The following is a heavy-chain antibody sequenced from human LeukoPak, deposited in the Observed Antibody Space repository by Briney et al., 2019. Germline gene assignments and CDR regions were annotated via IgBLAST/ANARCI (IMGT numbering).Heavy chain of an antibody. CDR1: GFTFSSYG. V-gene: IGHV3-23*01. CDR2: ISGSGGRT. Sequence: GGSLRLSCAASGFTFSSYGMSWVRQAPGKGLEWVSSISGSGGRTNYADSVKGRFTISRDNSKNMLYLQMNSLRAGDTAVYYCAKDHGDYEANYFDCWGQGVLVTVSS. D-gene: IGHD4-17*01. J-gene: IGHJ4*02. CDR3: AKDHGDYEANYFDC.